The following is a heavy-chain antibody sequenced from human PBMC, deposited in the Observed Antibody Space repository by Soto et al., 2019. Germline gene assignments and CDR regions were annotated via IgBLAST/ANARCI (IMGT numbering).Heavy chain of an antibody. CDR1: GGSISGGGYY. J-gene: IGHJ5*02. CDR2: IYYSGTT. D-gene: IGHD2-15*01. CDR3: ARAWTATAATSSWFDP. V-gene: IGHV4-31*03. Sequence: SETLSLTCTVSGGSISGGGYYWSWIRQHPGKGLEWIGYIYYSGTTYYNPSLKSRLTISVDTSKTQFSLKLSSVTAADTAVYYCARAWTATAATSSWFDPWGQGTLVTVS.